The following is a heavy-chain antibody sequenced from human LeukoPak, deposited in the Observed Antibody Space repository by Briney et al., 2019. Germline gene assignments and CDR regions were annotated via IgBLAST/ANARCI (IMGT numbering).Heavy chain of an antibody. Sequence: GGSLRLSCAASAFTFGSYSMNWVRQAPGKGQEWVSAISGGGGTTYYADSLKGRFTISRDNSKNTLYLQMNSLRAEDTAIYYCAKWRVYCTSTSCPHDGFDIWGQGTTVTVSS. J-gene: IGHJ3*02. CDR3: AKWRVYCTSTSCPHDGFDI. CDR2: ISGGGGTT. D-gene: IGHD2-2*01. CDR1: AFTFGSYS. V-gene: IGHV3-23*01.